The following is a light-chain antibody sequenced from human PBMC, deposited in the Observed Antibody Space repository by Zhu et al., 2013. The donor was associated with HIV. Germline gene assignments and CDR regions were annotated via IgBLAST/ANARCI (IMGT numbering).Light chain of an antibody. Sequence: DIRLTQSPSILSASVGDRVTITCRADHDVDTWLAWYQQKPGTAPRLLVYKSSSLESGVPLRFFGSGSGTEFALTITGLQPDDLATYYCQQYNSYPTFGQGTKVEI. CDR2: KSS. V-gene: IGKV1-5*03. J-gene: IGKJ1*01. CDR3: QQYNSYPT. CDR1: HDVDTW.